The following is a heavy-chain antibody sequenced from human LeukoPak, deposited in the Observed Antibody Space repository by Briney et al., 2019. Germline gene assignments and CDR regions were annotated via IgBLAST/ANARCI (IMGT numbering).Heavy chain of an antibody. D-gene: IGHD1-1*01. CDR2: IYYSGST. CDR1: GGSISGYY. V-gene: IGHV4-59*01. J-gene: IGHJ4*02. CDR3: AKVWKGFDS. Sequence: SETLSLTCTVSGGSISGYYWSWIRQPPGKGLEWIGYIYYSGSTNYNPSLQSRVTISLDTSKNHFSLRLRSVTAADTAVYYCAKVWKGFDSWGQGTPVTVSS.